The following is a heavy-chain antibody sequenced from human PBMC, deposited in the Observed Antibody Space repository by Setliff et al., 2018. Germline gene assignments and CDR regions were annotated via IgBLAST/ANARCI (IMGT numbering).Heavy chain of an antibody. J-gene: IGHJ4*02. Sequence: ASVKVSCKAPGYTFTSYAMNWVRQAPGQGLEWMGWINTNTGNPTYAQGFTGRFVFSLDTSVSTAYLQISSLKAEDTAVYYCARAWYYNFWSGSQIEYWGQGTLVTVSS. CDR1: GYTFTSYA. V-gene: IGHV7-4-1*02. CDR2: INTNTGNP. CDR3: ARAWYYNFWSGSQIEY. D-gene: IGHD3-3*01.